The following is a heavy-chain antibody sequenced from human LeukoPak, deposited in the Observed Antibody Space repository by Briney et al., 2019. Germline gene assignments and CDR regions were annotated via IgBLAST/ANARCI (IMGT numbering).Heavy chain of an antibody. J-gene: IGHJ4*02. CDR1: GFTFSDYY. D-gene: IGHD6-13*01. V-gene: IGHV3-11*01. CDR3: VAREWQQLEYYFDY. CDR2: ISSSGSTI. Sequence: GGSLRLSCAASGFTFSDYYMSWIRQAPGKGLEWVSYISSSGSTIYYADSVKGRFTISRDNAKNSLYLQMNSLRAEDTAVYYCVAREWQQLEYYFDYWGQGTLVTVSS.